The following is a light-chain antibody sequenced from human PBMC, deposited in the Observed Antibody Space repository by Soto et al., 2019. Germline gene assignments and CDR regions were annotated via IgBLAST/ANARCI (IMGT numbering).Light chain of an antibody. J-gene: IGLJ1*01. CDR2: DND. CDR1: SSSIGSHS. Sequence: QSVLTQPPSVSATPGQTVTISCSGSSSSIGSHSVSWYQLLPGTAPRLLIYDNDKRPSDIPDRFSGSKSGTSATLGITGLQTGDEADYFCGTWDRSLSAWVFGTGTKLTVL. CDR3: GTWDRSLSAWV. V-gene: IGLV1-51*01.